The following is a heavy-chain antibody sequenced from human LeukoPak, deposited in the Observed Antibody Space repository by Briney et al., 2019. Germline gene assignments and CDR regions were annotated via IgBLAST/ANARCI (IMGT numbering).Heavy chain of an antibody. V-gene: IGHV1-46*01. Sequence: ASVKVSCKASGYTFTSYYMHWVRQAPGQGLEWMGTINPSGGSTSYAQKFQGRVTMTRDTSTSTVYMELSSLRSEVTAVYYCASFGYSGYDLGYWGQGTLVTVSS. D-gene: IGHD5-12*01. J-gene: IGHJ4*02. CDR3: ASFGYSGYDLGY. CDR2: INPSGGST. CDR1: GYTFTSYY.